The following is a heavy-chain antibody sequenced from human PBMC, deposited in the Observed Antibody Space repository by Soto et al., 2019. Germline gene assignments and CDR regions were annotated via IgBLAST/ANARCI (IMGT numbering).Heavy chain of an antibody. CDR3: ARGNSDILTGGVYMDV. CDR2: MNPNSGGT. V-gene: IGHV1-8*01. CDR1: DYTFSNYD. Sequence: QGQLVQSGAEVKKPGASVRVSCKSFDYTFSNYDINWVRQAPGQGLEWMGWMNPNSGGTGYAQQFQGRVTMTRSTSISTAYMELSSLRSEDTAVYYCARGNSDILTGGVYMDVWRKGTTVTVSS. D-gene: IGHD3-9*01. J-gene: IGHJ6*03.